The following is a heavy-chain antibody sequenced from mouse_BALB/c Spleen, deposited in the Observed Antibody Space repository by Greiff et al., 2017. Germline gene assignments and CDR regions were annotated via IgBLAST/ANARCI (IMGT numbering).Heavy chain of an antibody. CDR3: ARVRGGAMDY. V-gene: IGHV3-6*02. D-gene: IGHD1-1*02. CDR2: ISYDGSN. J-gene: IGHJ4*01. Sequence: EVKLQESGPGLVKPSQSLSLTCSVTGYSITSGYYWNWIRQFPGNKLEWMGYISYDGSNNYNPSLKNRISITRNTSKNQFFLKLNSVTTEDTATYDCARVRGGAMDYWGQGTSVTVSS. CDR1: GYSITSGYY.